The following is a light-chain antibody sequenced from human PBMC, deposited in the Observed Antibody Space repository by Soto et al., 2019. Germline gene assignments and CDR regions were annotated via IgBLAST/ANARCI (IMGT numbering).Light chain of an antibody. V-gene: IGLV1-40*01. Sequence: QSVLTQPPSVSGAPGQRVTISCTGSSSNIGAGYDVHWYQQLPGTAPKLLIYGNSNRPSGVPDRFSGSKSGTSASLAITGLQAEDEADYYCQSYGSSLSGPVVFGGGTKLTVL. CDR1: SSNIGAGYD. J-gene: IGLJ2*01. CDR3: QSYGSSLSGPVV. CDR2: GNS.